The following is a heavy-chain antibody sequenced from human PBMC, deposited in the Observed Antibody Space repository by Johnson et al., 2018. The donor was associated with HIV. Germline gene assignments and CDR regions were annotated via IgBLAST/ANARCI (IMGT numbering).Heavy chain of an antibody. CDR1: AFTFSSYG. Sequence: QVQLVESGGGVVQPGGSLRLSCAASAFTFSSYGMHWVRQAPGQGLAWVAFLRSDGSNKYYADSVKGRFTISRDNSKNTRYLQMNSLRTEDTAGYYCARGQRASMIVVVDIWGQGTKVTVSS. CDR2: LRSDGSNK. CDR3: ARGQRASMIVVVDI. D-gene: IGHD3-22*01. J-gene: IGHJ3*02. V-gene: IGHV3-30*02.